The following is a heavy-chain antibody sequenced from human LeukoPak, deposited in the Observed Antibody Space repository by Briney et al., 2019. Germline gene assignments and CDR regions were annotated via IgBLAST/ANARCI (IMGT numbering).Heavy chain of an antibody. CDR1: GFTFSNAW. V-gene: IGHV3-15*01. CDR3: TTDTSGVLRYFDWLLLPPPDV. D-gene: IGHD3-9*01. CDR2: IKSKTDGGTT. Sequence: PGGSLRLSCAASGFTFSNAWMSWVRQAPGKGLEWVGRIKSKTDGGTTDYAAPVKGRFTISRDDSKNTLYLQMNSLKTEDTAVYYCTTDTSGVLRYFDWLLLPPPDVWGQGTTVTVSS. J-gene: IGHJ6*02.